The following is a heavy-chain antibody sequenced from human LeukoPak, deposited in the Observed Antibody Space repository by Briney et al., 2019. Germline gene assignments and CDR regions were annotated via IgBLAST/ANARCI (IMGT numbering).Heavy chain of an antibody. J-gene: IGHJ4*02. CDR2: INPNSGGT. CDR1: GYTFTCYY. Sequence: ASVKVSCKASGYTFTCYYMHWVRQAPGQGLEWMGWINPNSGGTNYAQKFQGRVTMTRDTSISTAYMELSRLRSDDTAVYYCARDSPRTGTTGFDYWGQGTLVTVSS. D-gene: IGHD1-7*01. V-gene: IGHV1-2*02. CDR3: ARDSPRTGTTGFDY.